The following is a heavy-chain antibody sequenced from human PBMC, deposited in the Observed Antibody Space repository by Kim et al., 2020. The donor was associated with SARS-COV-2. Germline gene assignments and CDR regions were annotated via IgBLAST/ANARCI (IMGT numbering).Heavy chain of an antibody. Sequence: GGSLRLSCAASGFTFSDYYMSWIRQAPGKGLEWVSYISSSGSTIYYADSVKGRFTISRDNAKNSLYLQMNSLRAEDTAVYYCAGGIMITFGGVIPEGGMDVWGQGTTVTVSS. D-gene: IGHD3-16*02. J-gene: IGHJ6*02. V-gene: IGHV3-11*04. CDR2: ISSSGSTI. CDR3: AGGIMITFGGVIPEGGMDV. CDR1: GFTFSDYY.